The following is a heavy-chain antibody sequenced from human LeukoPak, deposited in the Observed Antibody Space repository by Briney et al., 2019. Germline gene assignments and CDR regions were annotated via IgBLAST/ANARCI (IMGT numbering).Heavy chain of an antibody. CDR1: GYTFTSYG. J-gene: IGHJ5*02. V-gene: IGHV1-18*01. CDR3: ARNDFWSHVMWYNWFDP. Sequence: GASVKVSCKASGYTFTSYGISWVRQAPGQGLEWMGWISAYNGNTNYAQKLQGRVTITTDTSTSTAYMELRSLRSDDTAVYYCARNDFWSHVMWYNWFDPWGQGTLVTVSS. D-gene: IGHD3-3*01. CDR2: ISAYNGNT.